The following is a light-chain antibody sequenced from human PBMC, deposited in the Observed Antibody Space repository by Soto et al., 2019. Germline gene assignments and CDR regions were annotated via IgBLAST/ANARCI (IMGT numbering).Light chain of an antibody. CDR2: TAS. J-gene: IGKJ4*01. CDR3: QQFASSPLT. Sequence: IVLTQSACTLSLSPGERATLSCRASQSVSSANFAWYQQKPGQAPRLLIHTASTRVAGIPDRFSGSGSGTDFTLTISRLEPEDSAVYYCQQFASSPLTFGGGTKVDIK. CDR1: QSVSSAN. V-gene: IGKV3-20*01.